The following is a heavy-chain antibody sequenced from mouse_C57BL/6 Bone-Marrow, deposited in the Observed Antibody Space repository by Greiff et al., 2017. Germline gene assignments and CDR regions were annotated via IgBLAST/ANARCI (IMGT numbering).Heavy chain of an antibody. D-gene: IGHD1-1*01. CDR3: ARPYDYGSSYWYFDV. Sequence: QVQLQQSDAELVKPGASVKISCKVSGYTFTDHTIHWMKQRPEQGLEWIGYIYPRDGSTKYNEKFKGKATVTADKSSSTAYMQLNSLTSEDSAVYFCARPYDYGSSYWYFDVWGTGTTDTVSS. CDR1: GYTFTDHT. V-gene: IGHV1-78*01. CDR2: IYPRDGST. J-gene: IGHJ1*03.